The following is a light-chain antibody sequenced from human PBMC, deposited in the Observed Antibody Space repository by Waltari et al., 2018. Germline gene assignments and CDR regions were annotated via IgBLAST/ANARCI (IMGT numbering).Light chain of an antibody. CDR1: KLGNKY. V-gene: IGLV3-1*01. Sequence: SYDLTQPPSVSVSPGQTASITCSGDKLGNKYVYWYQLRPGQSPLLVMTEDKRRPSGIPERVSGSNSGNTATLTISGAQTLDEADYYCQAWDSTTVVFGGGTKLTVL. CDR3: QAWDSTTVV. J-gene: IGLJ2*01. CDR2: EDK.